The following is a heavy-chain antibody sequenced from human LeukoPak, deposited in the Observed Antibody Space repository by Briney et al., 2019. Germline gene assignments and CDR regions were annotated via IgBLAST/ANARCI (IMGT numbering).Heavy chain of an antibody. V-gene: IGHV3-23*01. D-gene: IGHD7-27*01. CDR2: ISGSGGST. CDR1: GFTFSNYA. J-gene: IGHJ3*02. CDR3: ATNWGSYAFDI. Sequence: GGSLRLSCAASGFTFSNYAMSWVRQAPGKGLEWVSTISGSGGSTYYADSVKGRFTISRDNSKNTLYLQMNSLRAEDTAVYYCATNWGSYAFDIWGQGTMVTVSS.